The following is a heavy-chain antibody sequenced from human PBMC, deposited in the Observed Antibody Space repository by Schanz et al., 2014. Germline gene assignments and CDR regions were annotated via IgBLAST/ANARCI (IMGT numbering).Heavy chain of an antibody. D-gene: IGHD2-8*01. V-gene: IGHV3-7*01. CDR2: VNTDGGGK. Sequence: EVQLLESGGALEQPGGSLRLSCAASGITFSDYAMSWVRQAPGKGLEWVASVNTDGGGKFYVDSVKGRFTIFRDNAKDSLYLQMNSLRAEDTAVYYCARAPGANASPYYFDYWGQGSLVTVSS. CDR3: ARAPGANASPYYFDY. J-gene: IGHJ4*02. CDR1: GITFSDYA.